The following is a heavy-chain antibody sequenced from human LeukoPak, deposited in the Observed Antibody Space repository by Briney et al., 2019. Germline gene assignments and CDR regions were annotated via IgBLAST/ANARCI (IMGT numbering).Heavy chain of an antibody. J-gene: IGHJ5*02. Sequence: SETLSLTCTVSGGSISSGDYYWSWIRQPPGKGLEWIGYIFYSGSTYYNPSLKSRVIMSVDTSKNQFSLRLSSVTAADTAVYYCARARTRYCSSSNCYLNWFDPWDQGTLVTVSS. V-gene: IGHV4-30-4*01. CDR3: ARARTRYCSSSNCYLNWFDP. D-gene: IGHD2-2*01. CDR1: GGSISSGDYY. CDR2: IFYSGST.